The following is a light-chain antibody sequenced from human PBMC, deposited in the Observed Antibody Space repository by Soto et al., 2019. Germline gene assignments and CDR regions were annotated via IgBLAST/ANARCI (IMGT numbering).Light chain of an antibody. V-gene: IGKV3-15*01. CDR3: QQYNNWPRT. J-gene: IGKJ1*01. CDR1: QSVGSN. CDR2: GAS. Sequence: EIVMTRSPATLSVSPGERATLSCRASQSVGSNLAWYQQKPGQAPRLLIYGASTRATGLPARFSGSGSGTEFTLTISSLQSEDFAVYYCQQYNNWPRTFGQGTKVEIK.